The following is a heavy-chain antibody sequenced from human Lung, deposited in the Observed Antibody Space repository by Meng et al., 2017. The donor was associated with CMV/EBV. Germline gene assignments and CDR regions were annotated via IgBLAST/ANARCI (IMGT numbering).Heavy chain of an antibody. J-gene: IGHJ6*02. Sequence: ESLKISWAASGITFSCYSMNWVRPAPGKGLEWVSSISSRCTYINYGDSVKGRFTISRDNAQNSLYLQMNSLRAEDTAVYYCARDVSPRSSAYFAISHFYALDVWGQGTTVTVSS. CDR2: ISSRCTYI. V-gene: IGHV3-21*01. D-gene: IGHD2-21*01. CDR1: GITFSCYS. CDR3: ARDVSPRSSAYFAISHFYALDV.